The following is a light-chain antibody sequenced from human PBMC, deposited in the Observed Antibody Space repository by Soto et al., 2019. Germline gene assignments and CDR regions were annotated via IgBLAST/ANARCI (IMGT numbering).Light chain of an antibody. CDR1: QSVSHN. V-gene: IGKV3-15*01. J-gene: IGKJ2*01. CDR2: GAS. CDR3: EQYNRWPPLYT. Sequence: EIVMTQSPATLSVSPGEGATLSCRASQSVSHNLAWYQQKPGQAPRLLIYGASTRAPGIPTRFSGSGSGTEFTLTISSLQSEDFAVYYCEQYNRWPPLYTFGQGTKLEIK.